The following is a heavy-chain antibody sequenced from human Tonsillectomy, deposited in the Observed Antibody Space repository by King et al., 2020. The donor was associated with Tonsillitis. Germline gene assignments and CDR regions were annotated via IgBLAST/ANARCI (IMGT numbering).Heavy chain of an antibody. CDR1: GYTFTGYY. Sequence: QLVQSGAELKKPGASVKVSCKASGYTFTGYYMYWVRQAPGQGLEWMGWINPDSGXTNYAQKFQGRVTMTRDTSIGTASMELSRLRSDDTAVYFCARGPSALXXNXXYMDVGXKGTXV. V-gene: IGHV1-2*02. CDR3: ARGPSALXXNXXYMDV. CDR2: INPDSGXT. J-gene: IGHJ6*03.